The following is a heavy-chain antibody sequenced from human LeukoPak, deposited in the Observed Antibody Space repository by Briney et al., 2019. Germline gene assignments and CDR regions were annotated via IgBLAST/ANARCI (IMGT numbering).Heavy chain of an antibody. CDR1: GFTFGTYA. CDR3: ARVPNYYDILTGYYRPYYYYYYGMDV. J-gene: IGHJ6*02. CDR2: ISGSGGST. Sequence: GGSLRLSCAASGFTFGTYAMNWVRQAPGKGLEWVSAISGSGGSTYYADSVKGRFTISRDNSKNTLYLQMNSLRAEDTAVYYCARVPNYYDILTGYYRPYYYYYYGMDVWGQGTTVTVSS. V-gene: IGHV3-23*01. D-gene: IGHD3-9*01.